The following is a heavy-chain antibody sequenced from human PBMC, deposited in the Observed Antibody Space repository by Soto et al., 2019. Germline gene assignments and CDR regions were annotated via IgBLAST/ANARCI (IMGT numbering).Heavy chain of an antibody. J-gene: IGHJ4*02. CDR1: GGSFSGYY. CDR3: ARERGGYCSSTSCYGGNYFDY. V-gene: IGHV4-34*01. D-gene: IGHD2-2*01. CDR2: INHSGST. Sequence: SQTLSLTCAVYGGSFSGYYWSWIRQPPGKGLEWIGEINHSGSTNYNPSLKSRVTISVDTSKNQFSLKLSSVTAADTAVYYCARERGGYCSSTSCYGGNYFDYWGQGTLVTVSS.